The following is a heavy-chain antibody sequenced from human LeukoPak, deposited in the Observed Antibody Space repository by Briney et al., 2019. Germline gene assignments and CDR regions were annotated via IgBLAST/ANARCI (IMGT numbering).Heavy chain of an antibody. Sequence: SETLSLTCTVSGYSISSGYYWGWIRQPPGKGLEWIGSIYHSGSTYYNPSLKSRVTISVDTSKNQFSLKLSSVTAADTAVYYCARDRNYGSGSYSPYWFDPWGQGTLVTVSS. CDR1: GYSISSGYY. J-gene: IGHJ5*02. D-gene: IGHD3-10*01. CDR2: IYHSGST. CDR3: ARDRNYGSGSYSPYWFDP. V-gene: IGHV4-38-2*02.